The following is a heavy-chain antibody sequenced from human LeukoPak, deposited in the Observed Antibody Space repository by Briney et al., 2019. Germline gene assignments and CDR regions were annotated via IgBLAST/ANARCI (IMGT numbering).Heavy chain of an antibody. V-gene: IGHV3-23*01. CDR3: AKTLYSSGWYWDY. CDR2: ISGSGGST. CDR1: GFTFSSYG. Sequence: PRGSLRLSCAASGFTFSSYGMSWVRQAPGKGLEWVSAISGSGGSTYYADSVKGRFTISRDNSKNTLYLQMNSLRAEDTAVYYCAKTLYSSGWYWDYWGQGTLVTVSS. J-gene: IGHJ4*02. D-gene: IGHD6-19*01.